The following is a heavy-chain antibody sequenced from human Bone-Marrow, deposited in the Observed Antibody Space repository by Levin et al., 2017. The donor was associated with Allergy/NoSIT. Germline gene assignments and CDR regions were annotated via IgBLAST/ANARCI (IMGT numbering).Heavy chain of an antibody. CDR2: IYYSGST. CDR1: GGSISSSSYY. V-gene: IGHV4-39*01. CDR3: ARRFPRSSSPRNPPSNDY. D-gene: IGHD6-6*01. J-gene: IGHJ4*02. Sequence: PSETLSLTCTVSGGSISSSSYYWGWIRQPPGKGLEWIGSIYYSGSTYYNPSLKSRVTISVDTSKNQFSLKLSSVTAADTAVYYCARRFPRSSSPRNPPSNDYWGQGTLVTVSS.